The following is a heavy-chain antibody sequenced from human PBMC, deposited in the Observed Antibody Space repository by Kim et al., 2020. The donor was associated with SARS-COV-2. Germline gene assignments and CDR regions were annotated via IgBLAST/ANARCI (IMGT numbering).Heavy chain of an antibody. V-gene: IGHV3-30*04. CDR2: ISYDGSIK. Sequence: GRSLRLSCAASGFGFSHYAMHWVRQAPGKGLEWVALISYDGSIKYCADSVKGRFTISRDNSKNTLYLQMSSLRAEDTAVYYCARDRHATGTNYDFWGQRTLVTVSS. D-gene: IGHD4-17*01. CDR3: ARDRHATGTNYDF. J-gene: IGHJ4*02. CDR1: GFGFSHYA.